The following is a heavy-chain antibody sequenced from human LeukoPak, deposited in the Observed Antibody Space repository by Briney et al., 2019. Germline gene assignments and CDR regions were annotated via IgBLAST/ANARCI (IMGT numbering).Heavy chain of an antibody. CDR2: INWNGDST. Sequence: GGSLRLSCAASGFTFDDYGMSWARQAPGEGLEWVSGINWNGDSTGYADSVKGRFTISRDNAKNSLYLKMNSLRAEDTALYHFARQDNYGLSAVVYWGQGTLVTVSS. CDR1: GFTFDDYG. J-gene: IGHJ4*02. D-gene: IGHD5-18*01. V-gene: IGHV3-20*01. CDR3: ARQDNYGLSAVVY.